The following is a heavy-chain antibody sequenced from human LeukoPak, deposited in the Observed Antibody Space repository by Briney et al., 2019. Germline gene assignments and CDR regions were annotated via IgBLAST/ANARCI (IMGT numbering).Heavy chain of an antibody. D-gene: IGHD2-15*01. J-gene: IGHJ4*02. V-gene: IGHV1-46*01. CDR1: GYTFINYG. Sequence: ASVKVSCKASGYTFINYGVSWVRQAPGQGLEWMGIINPSGGSTSYAQKFQGRVTMTRDTSTSTVYMELSSLRSEDTAVYYCARDGDNCSGGSCYWLDYWGQGTLVTVSS. CDR3: ARDGDNCSGGSCYWLDY. CDR2: INPSGGST.